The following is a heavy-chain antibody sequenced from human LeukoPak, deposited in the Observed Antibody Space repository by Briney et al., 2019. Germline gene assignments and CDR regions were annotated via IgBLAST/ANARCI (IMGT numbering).Heavy chain of an antibody. J-gene: IGHJ4*02. D-gene: IGHD6-13*01. V-gene: IGHV4-59*08. CDR3: ARLSPGIRYSSSWYYFDY. Sequence: PSETLSLTCTVSGGSISSYYWSWIRQLPGKGLEWIGYIYYSGSTNYNPSLKSRVTISVDTSKNQFSLKLSSVTAADTAVYYCARLSPGIRYSSSWYYFDYWGQGTLVTVSS. CDR1: GGSISSYY. CDR2: IYYSGST.